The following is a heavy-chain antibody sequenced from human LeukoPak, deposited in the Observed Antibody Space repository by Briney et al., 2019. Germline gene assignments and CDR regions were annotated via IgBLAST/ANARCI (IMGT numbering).Heavy chain of an antibody. V-gene: IGHV1-46*01. D-gene: IGHD3-10*01. CDR3: ARVGNYYGSGSYSNYYYGMDV. CDR1: GYTFTSYY. CDR2: INPSGGGT. Sequence: GASVKVSCKASGYTFTSYYMHWVRQAPGQGLEWMGIINPSGGGTSYAQKFQGRVTMNRDTSTSTVYMELSSLRSEDTAVYYCARVGNYYGSGSYSNYYYGMDVWGKGTTVTVSS. J-gene: IGHJ6*04.